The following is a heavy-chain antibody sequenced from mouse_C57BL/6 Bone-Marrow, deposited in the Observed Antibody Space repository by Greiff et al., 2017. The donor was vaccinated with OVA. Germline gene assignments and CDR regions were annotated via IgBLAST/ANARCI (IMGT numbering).Heavy chain of an antibody. CDR2: IDPSDSYT. J-gene: IGHJ2*01. CDR1: GYTFTSYW. V-gene: IGHV1-69*01. D-gene: IGHD2-3*01. Sequence: QVQLKQPGAELVMPGASVKLSCKASGYTFTSYWMHWVKQRPGQGLEWIGEIDPSDSYTNYNQKFKGKSTLTVDKSSSTAYMQLSSLTSEDSAVYYCARRDDGYYVDYFDYWGQGTTLTVSS. CDR3: ARRDDGYYVDYFDY.